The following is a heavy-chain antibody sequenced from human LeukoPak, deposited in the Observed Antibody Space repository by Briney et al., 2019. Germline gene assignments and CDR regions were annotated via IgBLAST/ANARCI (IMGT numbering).Heavy chain of an antibody. Sequence: GGSLRLSCAASGFTFSSYAMHWVRQAPGKGLEWVAVISYDGSNKYYADSVKGRFTISRDNSKNMLYLQMNSLSAEDTAVYYCARGPGYSSGWYVLSVDYWGQGTPVTVSS. V-gene: IGHV3-30-3*01. CDR3: ARGPGYSSGWYVLSVDY. CDR2: ISYDGSNK. CDR1: GFTFSSYA. J-gene: IGHJ4*02. D-gene: IGHD6-19*01.